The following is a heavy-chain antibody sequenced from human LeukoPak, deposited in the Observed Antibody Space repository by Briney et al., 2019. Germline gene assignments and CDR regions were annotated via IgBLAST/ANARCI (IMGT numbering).Heavy chain of an antibody. CDR3: AKDLGGYNYFGY. J-gene: IGHJ4*02. CDR2: ISWNSGSI. Sequence: GGSLRLSCAASGFTFDDYAMRWVRQAPGKCLEWPSGISWNSGSIGYADSVKGRFTISRDNAKNSLYLQMNSLRGEDTALYYRAKDLGGYNYFGYWGQGTLVTVSS. CDR1: GFTFDDYA. V-gene: IGHV3-9*01. D-gene: IGHD5-24*01.